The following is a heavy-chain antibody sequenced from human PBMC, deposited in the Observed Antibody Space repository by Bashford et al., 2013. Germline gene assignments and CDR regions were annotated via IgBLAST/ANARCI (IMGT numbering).Heavy chain of an antibody. CDR1: GGSISGSGYY. Sequence: SETLSLTCTVSGGSISGSGYYWGWIRQPPGKGLEWIGTVYHSGSAHYNPSFKSRATISADTSKNHFSLELDSVTAADTAVYYCARNSSSYVYCGSFERQGTPPKKGFFDSWGQGTLVTVSS. CDR2: VYHSGSA. D-gene: IGHD2-21*01. J-gene: IGHJ5*01. V-gene: IGHV4-39*02. CDR3: ARNSSSYVYCGSFERQGTPPKKGFFDS.